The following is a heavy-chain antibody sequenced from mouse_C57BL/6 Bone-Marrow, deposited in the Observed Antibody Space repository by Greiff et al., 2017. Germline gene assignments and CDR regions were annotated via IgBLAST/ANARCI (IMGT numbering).Heavy chain of an antibody. CDR3: ARDPFYYDY. J-gene: IGHJ3*01. Sequence: EVKLVESEGGLVQPGSSMKLSCTASGFTFSDYYMAWVRQVPEKGLEWVANINYDGSSTYYLDSLKSRFIISRDNAKNILYLQMSSLKSEDTATYYCARDPFYYDYWGQGTLVTVSA. CDR2: INYDGSST. CDR1: GFTFSDYY. V-gene: IGHV5-16*01. D-gene: IGHD2-4*01.